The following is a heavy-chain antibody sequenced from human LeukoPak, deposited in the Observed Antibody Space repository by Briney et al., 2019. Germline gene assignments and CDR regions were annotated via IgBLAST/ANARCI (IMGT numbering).Heavy chain of an antibody. Sequence: GESLRLSCAASGFSFSSYAMHWVRQAPGKGLEWVALISYDGSNKYYADSVKGRFSISRDNSKNTLYLQMNSLRAEDTAVYYCARALGITDYGMDVWGQGTTVTVSS. D-gene: IGHD3-16*01. CDR3: ARALGITDYGMDV. V-gene: IGHV3-30-3*01. CDR2: ISYDGSNK. J-gene: IGHJ6*02. CDR1: GFSFSSYA.